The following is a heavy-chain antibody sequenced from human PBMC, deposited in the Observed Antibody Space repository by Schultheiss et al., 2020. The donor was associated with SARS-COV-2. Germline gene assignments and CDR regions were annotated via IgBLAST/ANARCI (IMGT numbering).Heavy chain of an antibody. J-gene: IGHJ6*03. Sequence: SQTLSLTCAVYGGSFSGYYWSWIRQPAGKGLEWIGYIYYSGSTNYNPSLKSRVTISVDTSKNQFSLKLSSVTAADTAVYYCARLYFYCSSTSCYFYMDVWGKGTTVTVSS. CDR3: ARLYFYCSSTSCYFYMDV. CDR1: GGSFSGYY. V-gene: IGHV4-59*01. D-gene: IGHD2-2*01. CDR2: IYYSGST.